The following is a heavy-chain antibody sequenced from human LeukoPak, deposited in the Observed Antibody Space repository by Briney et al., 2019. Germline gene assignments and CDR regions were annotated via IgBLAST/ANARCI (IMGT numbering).Heavy chain of an antibody. CDR3: SRRGGLSSGRSFDH. V-gene: IGHV3-21*01. CDR2: ISSSSSDI. D-gene: IGHD2-15*01. J-gene: IGHJ4*02. Sequence: GGSLRLSCVGSGFDFNYYGQNWVRHAPGPGLELVSSISSSSSDIYYADSTQGRFTISRDNANASEFLQMSSLIPEDTTVYYCSRRGGLSSGRSFDHWGKGALVTASS. CDR1: GFDFNYYG.